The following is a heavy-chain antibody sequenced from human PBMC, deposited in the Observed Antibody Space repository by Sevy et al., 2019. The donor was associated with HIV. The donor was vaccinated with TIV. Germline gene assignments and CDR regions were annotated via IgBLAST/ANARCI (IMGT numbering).Heavy chain of an antibody. CDR2: INPNSGGT. D-gene: IGHD1-26*01. CDR3: ARRLTSCKWELIDY. CDR1: GYTFTGYY. Sequence: ASVKVSCKASGYTFTGYYMHWVRQAPGQGLEWMGRINPNSGGTNYAQKFQGRVTMTRDTSISTAYMELSRLRSDDTAVYYCARRLTSCKWELIDYWGQGTLVTVSS. V-gene: IGHV1-2*06. J-gene: IGHJ4*02.